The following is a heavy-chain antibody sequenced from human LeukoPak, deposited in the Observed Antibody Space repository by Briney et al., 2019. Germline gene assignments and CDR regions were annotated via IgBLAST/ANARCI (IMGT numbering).Heavy chain of an antibody. Sequence: ASVKVSCKASGYTFTSYVISWVRQAPGQGLEWMGWISAYNGNTNYAQKLQGRVTMTTDTSTSTAYMELRSLRSDDTAVYYCARDALWFGEPPRDYWGQGTLVTVSS. D-gene: IGHD3-10*01. J-gene: IGHJ4*02. CDR2: ISAYNGNT. CDR1: GYTFTSYV. CDR3: ARDALWFGEPPRDY. V-gene: IGHV1-18*01.